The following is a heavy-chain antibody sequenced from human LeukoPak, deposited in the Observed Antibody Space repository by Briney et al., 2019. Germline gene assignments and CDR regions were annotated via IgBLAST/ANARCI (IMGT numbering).Heavy chain of an antibody. D-gene: IGHD3-10*01. Sequence: GGSLRLSCAAPGFTFSNPGMYRGRQVRQAPGQGLEWMALISYDGSNKYYADSVKGRFTISRDNAKNTLYLQMNSLRAEDTAVYYCARLGSGSTLDCWGQGILVTVSS. CDR2: ISYDGSNK. CDR3: ARLGSGSTLDC. CDR1: GFTFSNPG. J-gene: IGHJ4*02. V-gene: IGHV3-30*03.